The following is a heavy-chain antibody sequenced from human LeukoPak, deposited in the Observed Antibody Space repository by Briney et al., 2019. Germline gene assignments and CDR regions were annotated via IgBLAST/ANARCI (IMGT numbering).Heavy chain of an antibody. D-gene: IGHD5-18*01. CDR2: ISSSSSYI. Sequence: GGSLRLSCAASGFTFSSYSMNWVRQAPGKGLEWVSSISSSSSYIYYADSVKGRFTISRDNAKNSLYLQTNSLRAEDTAVYYCAGALEGYSYGTTFDYWGQGTLVTVSS. CDR1: GFTFSSYS. V-gene: IGHV3-21*01. J-gene: IGHJ4*02. CDR3: AGALEGYSYGTTFDY.